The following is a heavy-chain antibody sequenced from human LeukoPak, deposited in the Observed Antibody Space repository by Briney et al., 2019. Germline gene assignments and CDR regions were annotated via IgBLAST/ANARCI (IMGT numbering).Heavy chain of an antibody. J-gene: IGHJ4*02. V-gene: IGHV4-30-2*01. CDR1: GGSISSGGYS. D-gene: IGHD4-17*01. CDR2: IYHSGST. CDR3: ARSTTVTTFDY. Sequence: SQTLSLTCAVSGGSISSGGYSWSWIRQPPGKGLEWIGYIYHSGSTYYNPSLKSRVTISVDRSKNQFPLKLSSVTAADTAVYYCARSTTVTTFDYWGQGTLVTVSS.